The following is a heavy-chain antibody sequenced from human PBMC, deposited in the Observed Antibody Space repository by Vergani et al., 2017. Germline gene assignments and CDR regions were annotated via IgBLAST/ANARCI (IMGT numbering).Heavy chain of an antibody. V-gene: IGHV1-46*01. Sequence: QVQLVQSGAEVKKPGASVKVSCKASGYTFTSYYMHWVRQAPGQGLEWMGIINPSGPSITYAQTFQERVTMTRETSTNTVYMELSSLRSDDTAVYYCATGGYCSGGRCYRHFEFWGQGTLVTVSS. J-gene: IGHJ4*02. CDR2: INPSGPSI. CDR1: GYTFTSYY. CDR3: ATGGYCSGGRCYRHFEF. D-gene: IGHD2-15*01.